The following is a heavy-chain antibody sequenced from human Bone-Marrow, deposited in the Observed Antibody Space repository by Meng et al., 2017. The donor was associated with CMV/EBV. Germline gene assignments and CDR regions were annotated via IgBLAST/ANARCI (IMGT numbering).Heavy chain of an antibody. Sequence: LPLTCAASGFTFSSYWMSWVRQAPGKGLEWVANIKQDGSEKYYVDSVKGRFTISRDNAKNSLYLQMNSLRAEDTAVYYCARGVAPIDYWGQGTLVTVSS. CDR3: ARGVAPIDY. V-gene: IGHV3-7*03. D-gene: IGHD2-15*01. CDR1: GFTFSSYW. CDR2: IKQDGSEK. J-gene: IGHJ4*02.